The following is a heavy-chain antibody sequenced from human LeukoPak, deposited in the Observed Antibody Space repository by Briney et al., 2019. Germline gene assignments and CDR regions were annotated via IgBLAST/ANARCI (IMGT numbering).Heavy chain of an antibody. CDR3: ASLTVTTEYNWFDP. J-gene: IGHJ5*02. CDR2: ISSSGSTI. Sequence: GGSLRLSCAASGFTFSSYEMNWVRQAPGKGLEWVSYISSSGSTIYYADPVKGRFTISRDNAKNSLYLQMNSLRAEDTAVYYCASLTVTTEYNWFDPWGQGTLVTVSS. CDR1: GFTFSSYE. V-gene: IGHV3-48*03. D-gene: IGHD4-17*01.